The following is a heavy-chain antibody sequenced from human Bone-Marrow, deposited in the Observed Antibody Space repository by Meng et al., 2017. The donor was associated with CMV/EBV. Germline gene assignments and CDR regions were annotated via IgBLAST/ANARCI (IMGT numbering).Heavy chain of an antibody. V-gene: IGHV1-8*01. CDR1: GYTFTSYD. Sequence: ASVKVSCKASGYTFTSYDINWVRQATGQGLEWMGWMNPNSGNTGYAQKFQGRVTMTRNTSISTAYMELSSLRSEDTAVYYCARGCGSTSCYIRRYYDFWSGYYSGGYYYYGMAVWGQGHTVTCSS. J-gene: IGHJ6*01. CDR2: MNPNSGNT. D-gene: IGHD3-3*01. CDR3: ARGCGSTSCYIRRYYDFWSGYYSGGYYYYGMAV.